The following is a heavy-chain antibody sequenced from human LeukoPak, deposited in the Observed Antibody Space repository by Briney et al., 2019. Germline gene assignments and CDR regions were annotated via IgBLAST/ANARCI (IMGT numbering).Heavy chain of an antibody. CDR3: AREPYGSGSYYSNWGGFDY. Sequence: GGSLRLSCAASGFTFSSYAMSWVRQAPGKGLEWVAVISYDGSNKCYADSVKGRFTISRDNSKNTLYLQMNSLRAEDTAVYYCAREPYGSGSYYSNWGGFDYWGQGTLVTVSS. V-gene: IGHV3-30-3*01. CDR2: ISYDGSNK. J-gene: IGHJ4*02. CDR1: GFTFSSYA. D-gene: IGHD3-10*01.